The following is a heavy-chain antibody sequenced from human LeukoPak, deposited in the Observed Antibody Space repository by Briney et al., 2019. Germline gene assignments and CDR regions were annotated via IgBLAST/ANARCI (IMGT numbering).Heavy chain of an antibody. Sequence: ASVKVSCKASGYTFASYAMNWVRQAPGQGLEWMGIINPSGGSTSYAQKFQGRVTMTRDMSTSTVYMELSSLRSEDTAVYYCATNRAGTGADWFDPWGQGTLVTVSS. J-gene: IGHJ5*02. V-gene: IGHV1-46*01. CDR2: INPSGGST. CDR1: GYTFASYA. CDR3: ATNRAGTGADWFDP. D-gene: IGHD6-13*01.